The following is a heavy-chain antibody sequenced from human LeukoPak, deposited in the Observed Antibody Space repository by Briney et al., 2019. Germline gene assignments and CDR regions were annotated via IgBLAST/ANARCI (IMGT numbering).Heavy chain of an antibody. CDR2: IKQDGSEK. CDR3: ARAPGELLQDYYYYYYMDV. D-gene: IGHD1-26*01. CDR1: GFTYSSCW. Sequence: GGSLRLSSAASGFTYSSCWMSWVRQAPGKGLEWVANIKQDGSEKYYVDSVKGRFTISRDNAKNSLYLQMNSLRAEDTAVYYCARAPGELLQDYYYYYYMDVWGKGTTVTVSS. J-gene: IGHJ6*03. V-gene: IGHV3-7*01.